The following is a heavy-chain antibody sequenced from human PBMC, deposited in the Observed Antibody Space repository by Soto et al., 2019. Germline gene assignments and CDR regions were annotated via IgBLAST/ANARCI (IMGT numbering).Heavy chain of an antibody. J-gene: IGHJ5*02. V-gene: IGHV1-2*02. D-gene: IGHD6-13*01. CDR2: INPNSGGT. Sequence: QVQLVQSGAEVKKPGASVKVSCKASGYTFTGYYMHWVRQAPGQGLEWMGWINPNSGGTNYAQKFQGRVTRTRDTSISTAYMELSRLRSDDTAVYYCARDTGSSWPYNWFDPWGQGTLVTVSS. CDR1: GYTFTGYY. CDR3: ARDTGSSWPYNWFDP.